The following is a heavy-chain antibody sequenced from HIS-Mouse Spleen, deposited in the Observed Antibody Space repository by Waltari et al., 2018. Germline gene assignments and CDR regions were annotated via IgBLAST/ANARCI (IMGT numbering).Heavy chain of an antibody. J-gene: IGHJ4*02. CDR1: GFTFSSYG. CDR2: ISYDGSNK. V-gene: IGHV3-30*18. D-gene: IGHD6-19*01. Sequence: QVQLVESGGGVVQPGRSRRLSWSASGFTFSSYGMPWVRQAPGKGLEWVAVISYDGSNKYYADSVKGRFTISRDNSKNTLYLQMNSLRAEDTAVYYCAKASSGWLDYWGQGTLVTVSS. CDR3: AKASSGWLDY.